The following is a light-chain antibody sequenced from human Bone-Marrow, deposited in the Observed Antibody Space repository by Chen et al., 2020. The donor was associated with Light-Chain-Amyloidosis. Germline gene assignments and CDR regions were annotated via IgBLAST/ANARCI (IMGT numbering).Light chain of an antibody. J-gene: IGLJ3*02. Sequence: KFMLTQPHSVSESPGKTVIISCTRSSGSIATNYVQWCQQRPGSSPTTVIYEDDQRPSGVPDRFSGSIDRSSNSASLTISGLKTEDEADYYCQSYQGSSQGVFGGGTKLTVL. CDR3: QSYQGSSQGV. CDR1: SGSIATNY. V-gene: IGLV6-57*01. CDR2: EDD.